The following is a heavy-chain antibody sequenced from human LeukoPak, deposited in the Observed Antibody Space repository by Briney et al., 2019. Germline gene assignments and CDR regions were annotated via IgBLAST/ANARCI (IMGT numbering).Heavy chain of an antibody. Sequence: GGSLRLSCTASGFTVSNNYMTWVRQAPGKGLEWVSITYSDGSTYYADSVKGRLTISRDNSKNTLYLQMNSLRAEDTAVYYCAREMDSSGYYYGPLDYWGQGTLVTVSS. J-gene: IGHJ4*02. CDR2: TYSDGST. CDR1: GFTVSNNY. CDR3: AREMDSSGYYYGPLDY. V-gene: IGHV3-66*01. D-gene: IGHD3-22*01.